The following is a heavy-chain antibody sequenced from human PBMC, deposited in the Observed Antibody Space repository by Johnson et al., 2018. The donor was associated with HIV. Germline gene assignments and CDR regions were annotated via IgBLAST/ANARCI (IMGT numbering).Heavy chain of an antibody. Sequence: VQLVESGGGVVQPGRSLRLSCAASGFTFSSYAMHWVRQAPGKGLEWVAVISYDGSNKYYADSVKGRFTISRANSKNTLYLQMNSLKTEDTAVYYCTTDEGDGNYVAADAFDIWGQGTMVTVSS. V-gene: IGHV3-30-3*01. CDR2: ISYDGSNK. CDR1: GFTFSSYA. CDR3: TTDEGDGNYVAADAFDI. J-gene: IGHJ3*02. D-gene: IGHD1-7*01.